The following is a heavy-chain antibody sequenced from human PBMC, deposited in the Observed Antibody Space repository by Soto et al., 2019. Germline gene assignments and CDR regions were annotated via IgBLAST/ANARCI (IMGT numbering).Heavy chain of an antibody. Sequence: EVLLLESGGGLVQPGRSLRLSCAASGFTFRSYVMSWVRQAPGKGLEWVSGIRGTGGTTYYADSVRGRFTISRDNSKNTMYLPMNRRRAEDTAVYYCAKDGEYSSSADYLDYWGQGTLVTVSS. J-gene: IGHJ4*02. CDR3: AKDGEYSSSADYLDY. D-gene: IGHD6-6*01. V-gene: IGHV3-23*01. CDR1: GFTFRSYV. CDR2: IRGTGGTT.